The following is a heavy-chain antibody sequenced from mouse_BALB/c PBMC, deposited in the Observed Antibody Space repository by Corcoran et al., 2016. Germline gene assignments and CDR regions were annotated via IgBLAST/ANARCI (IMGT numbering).Heavy chain of an antibody. CDR2: INTYTGEP. J-gene: IGHJ3*01. V-gene: IGHV9-1*02. Sequence: QIQLVQSGPELKKPGETVKISCKASGYTFTNYGMNWVKQAPGKGLKWMGWINTYTGEPTYADDFKGRFAFSLETSASTAYLQINTLKNEDMATYFCARSVYGNYFAWFAYWGQGTLVTVSA. CDR1: GYTFTNYG. D-gene: IGHD2-1*01. CDR3: ARSVYGNYFAWFAY.